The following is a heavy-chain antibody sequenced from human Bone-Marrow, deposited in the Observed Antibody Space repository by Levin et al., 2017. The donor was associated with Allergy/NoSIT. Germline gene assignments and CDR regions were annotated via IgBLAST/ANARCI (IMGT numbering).Heavy chain of an antibody. J-gene: IGHJ5*02. D-gene: IGHD3-10*01. CDR1: VAPSPVVVT. Sequence: PSGPCPSPAVSLVAPSPVVVTIGAGSASPQGGGLEWIGSIYDSGRTYYNPSLRIRVTISVDTSKNQFSLKLTSVTAADTAVYYCARHDRWGDIEPLFDPWGQGTLVTVSS. CDR3: ARHDRWGDIEPLFDP. V-gene: IGHV4-39*01. CDR2: IYDSGRT.